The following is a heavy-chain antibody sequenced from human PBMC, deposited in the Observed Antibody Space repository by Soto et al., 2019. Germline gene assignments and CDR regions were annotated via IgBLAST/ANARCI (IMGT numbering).Heavy chain of an antibody. J-gene: IGHJ4*02. CDR2: ISGSGGST. D-gene: IGHD5-12*01. CDR3: AKRISSGYDY. CDR1: GFSFSSYA. V-gene: IGHV3-23*01. Sequence: GGSLRLSCAASGFSFSSYAMSWVRQAPGKGLEWVPAISGSGGSTYYADSVKGRFTISRDNSKNTLYLQMNSLRAEDTAVYYCAKRISSGYDYWGQGTLVTVSS.